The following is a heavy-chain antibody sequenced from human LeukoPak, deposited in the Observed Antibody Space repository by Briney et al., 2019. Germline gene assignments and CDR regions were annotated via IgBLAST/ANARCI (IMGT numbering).Heavy chain of an antibody. D-gene: IGHD3-10*01. Sequence: GESLRLSCAASGFTFSSYAMSWVRQAPGKGLEWVSGISGVGVSTYYADSVKGRVTISRDNSKKTVYLQMSSLRAEDTAVYYCARGGSGSGSYFTWGDYWGQGTQVTVSS. V-gene: IGHV3-23*01. CDR1: GFTFSSYA. J-gene: IGHJ4*02. CDR2: ISGVGVST. CDR3: ARGGSGSGSYFTWGDY.